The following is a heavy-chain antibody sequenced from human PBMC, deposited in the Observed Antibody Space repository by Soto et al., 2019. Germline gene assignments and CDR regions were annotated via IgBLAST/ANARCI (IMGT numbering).Heavy chain of an antibody. CDR3: ARGNAYYYGMDV. D-gene: IGHD1-1*01. CDR1: GDSVSRNSAA. V-gene: IGHV6-1*01. CDR2: THYTPKRYN. Sequence: SQTLSLTCVISGDSVSRNSAAWNWIRQSPSRGLKWLGRTHYTPKRYNDYAVSVKSRITINADTSENQFSLQLKSETPEDTAVYYCARGNAYYYGMDVWGQGTTVTVSS. J-gene: IGHJ6*02.